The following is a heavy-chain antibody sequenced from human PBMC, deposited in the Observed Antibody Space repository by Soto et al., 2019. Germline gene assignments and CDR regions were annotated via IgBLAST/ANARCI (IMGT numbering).Heavy chain of an antibody. J-gene: IGHJ6*02. V-gene: IGHV1-18*01. CDR2: ISGYNGNT. CDR1: GYTFSNYV. CDR3: SRFIMVGGWFDPNYYHGMDV. Sequence: QVQLVQSGAEVKKPGASVTVSCKTSGYTFSNYVINWVRQAPGQGLELMGWISGYNGNTNYAQTVQGRVTMTTHTSTGTVYMELRSLKSDDTAIYYCSRFIMVGGWFDPNYYHGMDVWGQGTTVTVSS. D-gene: IGHD6-19*01.